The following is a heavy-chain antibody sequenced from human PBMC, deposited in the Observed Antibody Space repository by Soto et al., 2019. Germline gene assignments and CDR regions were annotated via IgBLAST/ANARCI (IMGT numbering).Heavy chain of an antibody. CDR2: ISGSGGST. V-gene: IGHV3-23*01. Sequence: GGSLRLSCAASGFTFSSYAMSWVRQAPGKGLEWVSAISGSGGSTYYADSVKGRFTISRDNSKNTLYLQMNSLRAEDTAVYYCAKEHSYCSGGSCYTEYFQHWGQGTLVTVSS. J-gene: IGHJ1*01. CDR3: AKEHSYCSGGSCYTEYFQH. CDR1: GFTFSSYA. D-gene: IGHD2-15*01.